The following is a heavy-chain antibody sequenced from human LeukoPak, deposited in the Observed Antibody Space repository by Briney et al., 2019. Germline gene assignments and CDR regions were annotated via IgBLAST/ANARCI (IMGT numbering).Heavy chain of an antibody. D-gene: IGHD3-3*01. CDR3: ARVGSYDFWSGYYVDY. Sequence: PSETLSLTCTVSGYSISSGYYWGWIRPPPGKGLEWIGIIYHSGSTYYNPSLKSRVTISVDTSKNQFSLKLSSVTAADTAVYYCARVGSYDFWSGYYVDYWGQGTLVTVSS. CDR1: GYSISSGYY. J-gene: IGHJ4*02. V-gene: IGHV4-38-2*02. CDR2: IYHSGST.